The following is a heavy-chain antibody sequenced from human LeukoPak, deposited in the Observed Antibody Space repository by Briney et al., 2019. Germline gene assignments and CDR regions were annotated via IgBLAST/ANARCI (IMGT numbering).Heavy chain of an antibody. V-gene: IGHV3-23*01. J-gene: IGHJ4*02. Sequence: GGSLRLSCAASGFTFSSYAMSWVRQAPGKGLEWVSAISGSGSATYYADSVRGRFAISRDISKNTLFLQMSSLRTEDTAVYYCAKGTLFGVVTSFDFWGQGTLVTVSS. CDR2: ISGSGSAT. CDR3: AKGTLFGVVTSFDF. CDR1: GFTFSSYA. D-gene: IGHD3-3*01.